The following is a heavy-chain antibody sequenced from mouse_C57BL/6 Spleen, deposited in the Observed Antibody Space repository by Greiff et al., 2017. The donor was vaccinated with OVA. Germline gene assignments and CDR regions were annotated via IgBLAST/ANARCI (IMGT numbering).Heavy chain of an antibody. D-gene: IGHD2-5*01. Sequence: EVQLQQSGAELVRPGASVKLSCTASGFNIKDDYMHWVKQRPEQGLEWIGWIDPENGDTEYASQFQGKATLTADTSSITAYLQLSSLTSEDTAVYYCTITSNLRYIEVWGTGTTVTVSS. CDR2: IDPENGDT. J-gene: IGHJ1*03. CDR3: TITSNLRYIEV. V-gene: IGHV14-4*01. CDR1: GFNIKDDY.